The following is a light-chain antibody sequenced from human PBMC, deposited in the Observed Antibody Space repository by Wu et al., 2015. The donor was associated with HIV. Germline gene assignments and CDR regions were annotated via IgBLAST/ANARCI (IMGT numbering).Light chain of an antibody. CDR3: HQFYVHPRS. J-gene: IGKJ2*03. CDR1: QDINNY. V-gene: IGKV1-9*01. Sequence: QLTQSPSSLSASVGDRITFTCRASQDINNYSAWYQQKPGKAPKLLMYGPSTLQSGVPSRFSGSRSGTNFTLTVSSLQPEDIGTYYCHQFYVHPRSFGQGTKLEL. CDR2: GPS.